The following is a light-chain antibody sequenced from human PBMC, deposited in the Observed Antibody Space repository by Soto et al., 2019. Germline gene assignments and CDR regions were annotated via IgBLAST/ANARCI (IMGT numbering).Light chain of an antibody. V-gene: IGLV2-14*01. CDR3: SSYTTSSSYV. J-gene: IGLJ1*01. CDR1: SSDVGGFNY. CDR2: DVY. Sequence: QSVLTQPASVSGSPGQSITISCTGTSSDVGGFNYVSWYQQHPGKAPKLLIFDVYSRPSGISNRFSGSKSGNTASLTISGLQAEDEDDYYCSSYTTSSSYVFGAGTKLTVL.